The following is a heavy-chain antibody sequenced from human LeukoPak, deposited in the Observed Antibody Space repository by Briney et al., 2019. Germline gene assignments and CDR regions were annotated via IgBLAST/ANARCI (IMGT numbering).Heavy chain of an antibody. CDR3: ARGHGSFDS. Sequence: SETLSLTCTVSGGSISSGSYYWSWIRQPAGKGLEWIGRIYTSGSTNYNPSLKSRVTISVDTSKNQFSLKLTSVTAADTAVYYCARGHGSFDSWGQGTLVTVSA. CDR1: GGSISSGSYY. CDR2: IYTSGST. D-gene: IGHD1-26*01. V-gene: IGHV4-61*02. J-gene: IGHJ4*02.